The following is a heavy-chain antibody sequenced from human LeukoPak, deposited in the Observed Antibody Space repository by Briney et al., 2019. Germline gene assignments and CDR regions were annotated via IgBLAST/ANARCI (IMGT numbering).Heavy chain of an antibody. CDR1: GGTFSSYA. D-gene: IGHD3-22*01. Sequence: SVKVSCKASGGTFSSYAISWVRQAPGQGLEWMGGIIPIFGTANYAQKFQGRVTITADESKSTAYMELSSLRSEDTAVYYCGRDPSYYDRSGPPGGYWGQGTLVTVSS. V-gene: IGHV1-69*13. CDR3: GRDPSYYDRSGPPGGY. J-gene: IGHJ4*02. CDR2: IIPIFGTA.